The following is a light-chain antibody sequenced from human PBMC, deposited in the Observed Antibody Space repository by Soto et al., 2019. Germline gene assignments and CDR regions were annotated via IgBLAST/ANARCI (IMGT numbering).Light chain of an antibody. V-gene: IGLV2-23*01. J-gene: IGLJ3*02. CDR1: SSDVGGYNL. Sequence: QSALTQPASVSGSPGQSITISCTGTSSDVGGYNLVSWYQQHPGKAPKLMIYEGSKRPSGVSNRFSGSQPGNTASLTISGLQAEDDADYYCCSYAGSSTWVFGGGTKLTVL. CDR3: CSYAGSSTWV. CDR2: EGS.